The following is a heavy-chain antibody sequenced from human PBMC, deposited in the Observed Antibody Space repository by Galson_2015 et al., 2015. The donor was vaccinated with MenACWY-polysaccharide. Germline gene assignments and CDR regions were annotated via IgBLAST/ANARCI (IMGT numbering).Heavy chain of an antibody. CDR2: SSSASSTI. D-gene: IGHD3-10*01. Sequence: SLRLSCAASGFAFSSYSMNWVRQAPGKGLEWVSYSSSASSTIYYADSVKGRFTISRDNAKNSLYLQMNSLRAEDTAVYYCARENLRYGSPAFDSWGQGTLVTVSS. CDR1: GFAFSSYS. J-gene: IGHJ4*02. V-gene: IGHV3-48*01. CDR3: ARENLRYGSPAFDS.